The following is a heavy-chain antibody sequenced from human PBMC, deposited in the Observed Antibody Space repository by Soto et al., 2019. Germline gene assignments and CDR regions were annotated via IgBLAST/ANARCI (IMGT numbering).Heavy chain of an antibody. D-gene: IGHD6-6*01. J-gene: IGHJ4*02. Sequence: ASVKVSCKASGYSFTAYFMHWVRQAPGQGLEWMGIVHPSGGNTNYAQKFQGRVTMTWDTSTTTVYMELSSLRPDDTAVHYCARAPYSSSSFFFDYWGQGTPVTVSS. CDR1: GYSFTAYF. CDR3: ARAPYSSSSFFFDY. V-gene: IGHV1-46*01. CDR2: VHPSGGNT.